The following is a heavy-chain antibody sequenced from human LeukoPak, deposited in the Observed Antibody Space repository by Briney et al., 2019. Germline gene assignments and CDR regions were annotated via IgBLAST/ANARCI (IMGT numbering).Heavy chain of an antibody. D-gene: IGHD1-1*01. Sequence: GGSLRLSCAASGFTVSSNYMSWVRQAPGKGLEWVGRIKSQTDGGTTDYAAPVKGRVTISRDESKNTVYLEMNSLKTEDTAVYYCTTQNWPFDYWGQGTLVTVSS. CDR3: TTQNWPFDY. CDR1: GFTVSSNY. CDR2: IKSQTDGGTT. V-gene: IGHV3-15*01. J-gene: IGHJ4*02.